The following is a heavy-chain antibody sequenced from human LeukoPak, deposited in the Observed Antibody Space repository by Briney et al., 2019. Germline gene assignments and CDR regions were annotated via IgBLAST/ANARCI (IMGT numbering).Heavy chain of an antibody. CDR3: ARAAFCVPNCYYYFYY. J-gene: IGHJ4*02. V-gene: IGHV1-2*02. D-gene: IGHD2-21*02. CDR1: AYTFTGYY. CDR2: ITPNRGVT. Sequence: ASVKVSFKATAYTFTGYYMHLVRQAPGQGLELMGCITPNRGVTIYALKFQGRVTMSRDTSITTAFMELRRLRSDATAVYYCARAAFCVPNCYYYFYYWGQGTLVTVSS.